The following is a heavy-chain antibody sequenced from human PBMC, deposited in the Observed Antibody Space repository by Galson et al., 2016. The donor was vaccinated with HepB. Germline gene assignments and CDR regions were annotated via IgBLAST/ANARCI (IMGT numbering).Heavy chain of an antibody. D-gene: IGHD2-15*01. J-gene: IGHJ5*02. CDR3: AREGYCSGATCYENWFDP. V-gene: IGHV3-30*04. CDR1: GFTFSSHA. Sequence: SLRLSCAASGFTFSSHAMHWVRQGPGKGLEWVAVISYDGSNKHHADSVKGRFTISRDNSKNTLYLQMKSLRVEDTAVYYCAREGYCSGATCYENWFDPWGQGTLVTVSS. CDR2: ISYDGSNK.